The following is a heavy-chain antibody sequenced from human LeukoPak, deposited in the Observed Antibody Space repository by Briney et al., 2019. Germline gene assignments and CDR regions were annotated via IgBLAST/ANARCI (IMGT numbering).Heavy chain of an antibody. D-gene: IGHD6-13*01. CDR2: ISGSGGST. V-gene: IGHV3-23*01. Sequence: PGGSLRLSCAASGFTFSSYAMSWVRQAPGKGLEWVSAISGSGGSTYYADSVKGRFTISRDNSKNTLYLQMGSLRAEDMAVYYCARDGGIAAAGLFDYWGQGTWSPSPQ. CDR1: GFTFSSYA. CDR3: ARDGGIAAAGLFDY. J-gene: IGHJ4*02.